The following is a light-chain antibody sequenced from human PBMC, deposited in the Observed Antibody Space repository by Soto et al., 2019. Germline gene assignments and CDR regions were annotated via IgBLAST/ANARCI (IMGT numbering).Light chain of an antibody. Sequence: EIVMTQSPATLSVSPGERATLSCRASQCVSSNLAWYQQKPGQAPRLLIFGASTRATGISARFSGSGSGTEFTLTISSLQSEDFAVYYCQQYNNWPYSFGQGTKLEIK. CDR2: GAS. V-gene: IGKV3-15*01. J-gene: IGKJ2*03. CDR1: QCVSSN. CDR3: QQYNNWPYS.